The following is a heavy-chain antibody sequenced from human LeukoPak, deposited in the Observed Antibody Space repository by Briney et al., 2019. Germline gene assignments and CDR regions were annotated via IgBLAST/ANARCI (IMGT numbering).Heavy chain of an antibody. Sequence: PSGTLSLSCDVSGVSLSTYYWSWIRQSTEKGLEWIAELNHSGYTNYNPSLKCRVTISVATSTKQFSDILSSMTAADTAGFYFARQLYGSDYWGRGNLVSVSS. D-gene: IGHD4-17*01. CDR3: ARQLYGSDY. J-gene: IGHJ4*02. V-gene: IGHV4-34*01. CDR1: GVSLSTYY. CDR2: LNHSGYT.